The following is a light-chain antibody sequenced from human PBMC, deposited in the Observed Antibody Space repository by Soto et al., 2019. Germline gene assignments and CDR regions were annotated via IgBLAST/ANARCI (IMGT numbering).Light chain of an antibody. Sequence: EIVLTQSPATLSLSPGERATLSCRVSQSVSSYLAWYQQKPGQAPRLLIYDASNRATGIPARFSGSGSGTDFTLTISSLEPEDFAVYYCQQRSNWPPSLTFGGGTKVEIK. V-gene: IGKV3-11*01. CDR1: QSVSSY. J-gene: IGKJ4*01. CDR2: DAS. CDR3: QQRSNWPPSLT.